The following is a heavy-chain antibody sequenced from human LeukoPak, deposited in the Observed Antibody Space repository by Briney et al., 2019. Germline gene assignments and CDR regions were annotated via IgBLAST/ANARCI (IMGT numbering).Heavy chain of an antibody. CDR1: GFTFSSCA. D-gene: IGHD2-15*01. J-gene: IGHJ4*02. Sequence: GGSLRLSCVASGFTFSSCAMSWVRQAPGKGLEWVSAISGSGTSTHYADSVEGRFTISRDNSKNTLYLQMNSLRAEDTAVYYCARDIVVVVAAYFDYWGRGTLVSVSS. CDR2: ISGSGTST. CDR3: ARDIVVVVAAYFDY. V-gene: IGHV3-23*01.